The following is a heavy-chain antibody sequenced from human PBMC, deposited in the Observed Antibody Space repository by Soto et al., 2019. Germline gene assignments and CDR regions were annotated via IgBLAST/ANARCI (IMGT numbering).Heavy chain of an antibody. D-gene: IGHD6-19*01. V-gene: IGHV1-3*01. CDR3: ARDLVGHEVAGLIRFDP. CDR1: GYTFTSYA. Sequence: ASVKVSCKASGYTFTSYAMHWVRQAPGQRLEWMGWINAGNGNTKYSQKFQGRVTITRDTSASTAYMELSSLRSEDTAVYYCARDLVGHEVAGLIRFDPWGQRTLVTVSS. J-gene: IGHJ5*02. CDR2: INAGNGNT.